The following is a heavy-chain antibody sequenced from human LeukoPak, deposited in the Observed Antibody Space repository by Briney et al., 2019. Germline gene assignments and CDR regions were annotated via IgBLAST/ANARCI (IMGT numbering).Heavy chain of an antibody. J-gene: IGHJ6*02. CDR3: AREGFDWLLYSYYYYGMDV. Sequence: QPGRSLRLSCAASGFTFSRFAMYWVRQAPGKGLEWVAVISYDGSNKYYADSVKGRFTISRDNSKNTLYLQMNSLRAEDTAVYYCAREGFDWLLYSYYYYGMDVWGQGTTVTVSS. CDR2: ISYDGSNK. D-gene: IGHD3-9*01. V-gene: IGHV3-30-3*01. CDR1: GFTFSRFA.